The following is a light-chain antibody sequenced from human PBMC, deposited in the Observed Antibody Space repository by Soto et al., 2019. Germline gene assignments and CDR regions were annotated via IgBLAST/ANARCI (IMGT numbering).Light chain of an antibody. CDR1: QSISSW. V-gene: IGKV1-5*03. Sequence: DIQMTQSPSTLAASVGDRVTITCRASQSISSWLAWYQQKPGKAPNLLIYKETSLESGVPSRFSGSGSGTEFTLTISRLQPDDFASYYCQQYNSYRGDTVGQGTKLEIK. J-gene: IGKJ2*01. CDR3: QQYNSYRGDT. CDR2: KET.